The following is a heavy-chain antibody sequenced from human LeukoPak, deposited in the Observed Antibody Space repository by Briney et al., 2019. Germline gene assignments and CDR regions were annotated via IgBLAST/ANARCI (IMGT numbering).Heavy chain of an antibody. CDR3: ARESRFDFPRYYFDY. D-gene: IGHD6-13*01. Sequence: KPSETLSLTCAVYGGSFSGYYWSWIRQPAGKGLEWIGRIYTSGSTNYNPSLKSRVTMSVDTSKNQFSLKLSSVTAADTAVYYCARESRFDFPRYYFDYWGQGSLVTVSS. V-gene: IGHV4-4*07. CDR2: IYTSGST. CDR1: GGSFSGYY. J-gene: IGHJ4*02.